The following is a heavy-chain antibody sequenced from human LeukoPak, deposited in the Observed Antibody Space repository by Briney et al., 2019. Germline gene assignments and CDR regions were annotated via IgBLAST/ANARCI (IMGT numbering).Heavy chain of an antibody. CDR3: AKDRSIAAAGPFQH. Sequence: GGSLRLSCAASGFTFSSYGMHWVRQAPGKGLEWVAFIRYDGSNKYYADSVKGRFTISRDNSKNTLYLQMNSLRAEDTAVYYCAKDRSIAAAGPFQHWGQGTLVTVSS. CDR1: GFTFSSYG. D-gene: IGHD6-13*01. J-gene: IGHJ1*01. V-gene: IGHV3-30*02. CDR2: IRYDGSNK.